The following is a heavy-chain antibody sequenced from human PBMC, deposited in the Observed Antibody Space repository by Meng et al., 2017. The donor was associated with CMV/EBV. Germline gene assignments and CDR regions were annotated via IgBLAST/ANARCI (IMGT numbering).Heavy chain of an antibody. D-gene: IGHD7-27*01. CDR3: ARVPGPWVMDV. CDR2: INSDGSST. J-gene: IGHJ6*02. Sequence: GESLKISCAASGFTFSSYWMHWVRQAPGKGLVWVSRINSDGSSTSYADSVKGRFTISRDNAKNTLYLQMNSLRAEDTAVYYCARVPGPWVMDVWGQGTTVTV. V-gene: IGHV3-74*01. CDR1: GFTFSSYW.